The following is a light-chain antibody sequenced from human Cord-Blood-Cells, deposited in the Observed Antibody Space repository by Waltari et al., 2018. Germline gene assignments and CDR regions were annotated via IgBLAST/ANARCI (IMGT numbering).Light chain of an antibody. CDR1: SSDVGGYNY. V-gene: IGLV2-14*01. Sequence: QSALTQPASVSGSPGQSITIPCTGTSSDVGGYNYVSWYQQHPGKAPKLMIYDVTNRPSWVSNRFSGSKSANTASLTISGLQAEDEADYYCSSYTSSSTVFGGGTKLTVL. CDR2: DVT. J-gene: IGLJ2*01. CDR3: SSYTSSSTV.